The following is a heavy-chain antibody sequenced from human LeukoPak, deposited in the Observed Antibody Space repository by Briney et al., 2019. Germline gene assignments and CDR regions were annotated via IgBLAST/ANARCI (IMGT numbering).Heavy chain of an antibody. CDR2: INHSGST. CDR1: GGSFSGYY. D-gene: IGHD5-24*01. Sequence: SSETLSLTCAVYGGSFSGYYWSWIRQPPGKGLEWVGEINHSGSTNYNPSLKGRVTISVDTSKNQFSLKLSSVTAADTAVYYCARRGMMATIIRRLYYFDYWGQGTLVTVSS. V-gene: IGHV4-34*01. J-gene: IGHJ4*02. CDR3: ARRGMMATIIRRLYYFDY.